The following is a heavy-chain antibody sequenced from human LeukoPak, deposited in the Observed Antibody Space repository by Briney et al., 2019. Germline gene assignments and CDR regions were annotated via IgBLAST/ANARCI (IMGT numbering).Heavy chain of an antibody. CDR3: ARLEAAAGFAFDI. CDR1: GGTFSSYA. V-gene: IGHV1-69*05. D-gene: IGHD6-13*01. J-gene: IGHJ3*02. CDR2: IIPIFGTA. Sequence: SVKVSXKASGGTFSSYAISWVRQAPGQGLEWMGRIIPIFGTANYAQKFQGRVTITTDESTSTAYMELSSLRSEDTAVYYCARLEAAAGFAFDIWGQGTMVTVSS.